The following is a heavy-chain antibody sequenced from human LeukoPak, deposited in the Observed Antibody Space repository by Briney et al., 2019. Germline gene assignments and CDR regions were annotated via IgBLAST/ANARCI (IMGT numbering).Heavy chain of an antibody. CDR1: GFTFSSYW. CDR2: ISNDGSNK. J-gene: IGHJ4*02. Sequence: PGGSLRLSCAASGFTFSSYWMHWVRQAPGKGLEWVAVISNDGSNKYYADSVKGRFTISRDNSKNTLYLQMNSLRAEDTAVYYCAKAGYSSSWYVDYWGQGTLVLVSS. CDR3: AKAGYSSSWYVDY. V-gene: IGHV3-30*18. D-gene: IGHD6-13*01.